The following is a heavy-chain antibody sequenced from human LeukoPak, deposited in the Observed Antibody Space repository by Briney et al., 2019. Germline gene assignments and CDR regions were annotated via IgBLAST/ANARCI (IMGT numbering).Heavy chain of an antibody. J-gene: IGHJ4*02. D-gene: IGHD3-16*02. CDR2: ISGSGGST. CDR3: AKLVTVATPPFDY. Sequence: GASLRLSCAASGFTFSSYAMSWARQAPGKGLEWVSAISGSGGSTYYADSVKGRFTISRDNSKNTLYLQMNSLRAEDTAVYYCAKLVTVATPPFDYWGQGTLVTASS. V-gene: IGHV3-23*01. CDR1: GFTFSSYA.